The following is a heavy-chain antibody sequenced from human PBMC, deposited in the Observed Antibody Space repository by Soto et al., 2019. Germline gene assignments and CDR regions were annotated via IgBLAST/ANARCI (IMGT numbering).Heavy chain of an antibody. CDR2: IYWNDDK. J-gene: IGHJ5*02. CDR1: GFSLSTSGVG. CDR3: AGLYSGSYDGWFDP. V-gene: IGHV2-5*01. D-gene: IGHD1-26*01. Sequence: QITLKESGPTLVKPTQTLTLTCTFSGFSLSTSGVGVGWIRQPPGKALECLALIYWNDDKPSSPFLKSRLTIAKDPSKNQVVLTMTNMDPVDTATYYCAGLYSGSYDGWFDPWGQGTLVTVSS.